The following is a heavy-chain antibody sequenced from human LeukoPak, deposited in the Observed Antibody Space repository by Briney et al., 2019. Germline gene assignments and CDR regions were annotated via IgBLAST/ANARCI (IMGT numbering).Heavy chain of an antibody. CDR3: ARDLLSFPFDP. J-gene: IGHJ5*02. CDR1: GFTFSSYS. V-gene: IGHV3-21*01. D-gene: IGHD3-16*02. CDR2: ISSSSYI. Sequence: GGSLRLSCAASGFTFSSYSMNWVRQAPGKGLEWVSSISSSSYIYYADSVKGRFTISRDNAKNSLYLQMNSLRAEDTAVYYCARDLLSFPFDPWGQGTLVTVSS.